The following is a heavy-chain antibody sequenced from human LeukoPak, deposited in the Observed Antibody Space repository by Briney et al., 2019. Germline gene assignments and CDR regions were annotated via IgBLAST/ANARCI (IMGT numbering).Heavy chain of an antibody. Sequence: SVKVSCKASGGTFSSYTISWVRQAPGQGLEWMGRIIPILGMANYAQKFQGRVTITADKSTSTAYMELSSLRSEDTAVYYCARGLGSGSPDYWGQGTLVTVSS. CDR3: ARGLGSGSPDY. D-gene: IGHD1-26*01. J-gene: IGHJ4*02. CDR2: IIPILGMA. CDR1: GGTFSSYT. V-gene: IGHV1-69*02.